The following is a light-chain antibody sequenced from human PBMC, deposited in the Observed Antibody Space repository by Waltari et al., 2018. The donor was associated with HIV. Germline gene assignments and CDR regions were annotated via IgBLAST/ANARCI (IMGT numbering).Light chain of an antibody. V-gene: IGKV3-15*01. CDR2: GAS. CDR1: QSVSSN. J-gene: IGKJ3*01. Sequence: EIVMTQSPATLSVAPGERATISCRASQSVSSNLAWYQQNPGQAPRLLIYGASTRATGIPARFSGSGSGTEFTLTISSLQSEDFAVYYCQQYNNWPLFTFGPGTKVDIK. CDR3: QQYNNWPLFT.